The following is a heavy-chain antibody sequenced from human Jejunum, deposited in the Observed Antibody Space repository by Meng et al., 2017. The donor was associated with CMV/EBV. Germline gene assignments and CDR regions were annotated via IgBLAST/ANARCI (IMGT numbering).Heavy chain of an antibody. CDR3: ARQNRYCSGGICYRYFDY. J-gene: IGHJ4*02. V-gene: IGHV4-39*01. Sequence: SSSSSSWGWLRQPPGQGLECIGSVFYSGSAYFNPSLRSRVTMPVDTSKNQFSLRLTSVTAADTAAYYCARQNRYCSGGICYRYFDYWGQGALVTVSS. CDR1: SSSSSS. CDR2: VFYSGSA. D-gene: IGHD2-15*01.